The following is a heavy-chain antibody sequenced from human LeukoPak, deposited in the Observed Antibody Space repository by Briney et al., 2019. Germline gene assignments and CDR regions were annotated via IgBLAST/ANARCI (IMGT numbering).Heavy chain of an antibody. CDR1: GYNLTKYW. J-gene: IGHJ4*02. CDR2: FYPGCSDT. D-gene: IGHD5-18*01. V-gene: IGHV5-51*01. Sequence: GESPETPRRSSGYNLTKYWIGWGRQSPGKGLEWVGIFYPGCSDTRYSRLLQGQVTISADKSISTAYLQWSRLKASDTAMYYCARPAGTAGYSYVFGYFDYWGQGTLVTVSS. CDR3: ARPAGTAGYSYVFGYFDY.